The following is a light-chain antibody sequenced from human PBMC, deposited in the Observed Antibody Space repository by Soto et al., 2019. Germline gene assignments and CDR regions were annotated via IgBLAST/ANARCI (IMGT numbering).Light chain of an antibody. CDR1: QNVSSNY. V-gene: IGKV3-20*01. J-gene: IGKJ2*01. CDR3: QQYGRSPPFA. CDR2: GAS. Sequence: EIVLTQSPGTLSLSPGERATLSCRASQNVSSNYIAWYQQNPGQAPRLLIYGASTRATGIPDRFSGSGSGTDFTLTISRLEPEDFAVYFCQQYGRSPPFAFGQGTKVEIK.